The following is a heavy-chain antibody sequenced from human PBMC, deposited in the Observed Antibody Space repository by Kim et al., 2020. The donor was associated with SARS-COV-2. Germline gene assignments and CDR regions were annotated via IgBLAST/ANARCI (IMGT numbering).Heavy chain of an antibody. D-gene: IGHD6-13*01. Sequence: VKGRLTISRDKSKNTLYLQMNSLRAEDTAVYYCARAGDTGIAAAGTYFDYWGQGTLVTVSS. CDR3: ARAGDTGIAAAGTYFDY. V-gene: IGHV3-30*01. J-gene: IGHJ4*02.